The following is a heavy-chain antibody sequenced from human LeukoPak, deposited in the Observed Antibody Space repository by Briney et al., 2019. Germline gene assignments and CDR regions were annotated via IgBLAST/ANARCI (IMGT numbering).Heavy chain of an antibody. D-gene: IGHD6-13*01. CDR2: ISGSGGST. Sequence: PGGCLRLSCAASGFTFSSYAMSWVRQAPGKGLEWVSAISGSGGSTYYADSVKGRFTISRDNSKNTLYLQMNSLRAEDTAVYYCAKWGTSSWSYYYYGMDVWGKGTTVTVSS. CDR1: GFTFSSYA. CDR3: AKWGTSSWSYYYYGMDV. J-gene: IGHJ6*04. V-gene: IGHV3-23*01.